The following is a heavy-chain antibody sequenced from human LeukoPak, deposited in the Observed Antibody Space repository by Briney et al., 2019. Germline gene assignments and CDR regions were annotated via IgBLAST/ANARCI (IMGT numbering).Heavy chain of an antibody. CDR3: ARTRYYYNSRSYGAPYYFDY. J-gene: IGHJ4*02. Sequence: SETLSLICTVSGGSISSYYWSWIRQPPGKGLEWIGSIYYSGSTYYNPSLKSRVPISVDPTKNQFSLKLSSVTAADTAVYYCARTRYYYNSRSYGAPYYFDYWGQGTLVTVSS. D-gene: IGHD3-10*01. CDR1: GGSISSYY. V-gene: IGHV4-59*05. CDR2: IYYSGST.